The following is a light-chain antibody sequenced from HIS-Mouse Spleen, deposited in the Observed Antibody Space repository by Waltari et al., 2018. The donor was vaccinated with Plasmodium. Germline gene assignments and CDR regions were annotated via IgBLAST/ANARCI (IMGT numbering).Light chain of an antibody. J-gene: IGKJ2*01. CDR3: QQYYSFPYT. V-gene: IGKV1D-8*02. CDR1: QGISSY. CDR2: AAS. Sequence: AIWMTKSPSLLPASTGDRVTISSRVSQGISSYLAWYQQKPGKAPELLIYAASTLQSGVPSRFSGSGSGTDFTLTISCLQSEDFATYYCQQYYSFPYTFGQGTKLEIK.